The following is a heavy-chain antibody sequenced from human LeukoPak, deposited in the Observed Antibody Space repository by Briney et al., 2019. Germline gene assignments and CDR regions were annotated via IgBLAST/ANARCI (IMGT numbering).Heavy chain of an antibody. Sequence: ASVKVSCKASGYTFTSYDINWVRQATGQGLEWMGWMNPNSGNTGYAQKFQGRVTMTRNTSISTAYKELSSLRSEDTAVYYCARGRWGGRYFDYWGQGTLVTVSS. CDR1: GYTFTSYD. CDR2: MNPNSGNT. J-gene: IGHJ4*02. D-gene: IGHD3-16*01. CDR3: ARGRWGGRYFDY. V-gene: IGHV1-8*01.